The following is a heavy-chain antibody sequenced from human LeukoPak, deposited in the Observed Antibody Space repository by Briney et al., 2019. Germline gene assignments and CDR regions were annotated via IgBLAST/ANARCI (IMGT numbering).Heavy chain of an antibody. Sequence: ASVKVSCKVSGYTLTELSMHWVRQAPGKGLEWMGGFDPEDGETMYAQKFQGRVTMTEDTSTDTAYMELSSLRSEDTAVYYCATGGYYYDSSGYYYDYWGQGTLVTVSS. CDR3: ATGGYYYDSSGYYYDY. J-gene: IGHJ4*02. CDR2: FDPEDGET. D-gene: IGHD3-22*01. V-gene: IGHV1-24*01. CDR1: GYTLTELS.